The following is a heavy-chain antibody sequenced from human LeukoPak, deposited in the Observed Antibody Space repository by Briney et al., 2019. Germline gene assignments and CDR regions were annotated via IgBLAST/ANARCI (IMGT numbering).Heavy chain of an antibody. D-gene: IGHD6-13*01. J-gene: IGHJ3*02. CDR3: ARDHIAAAGISDAFDI. Sequence: SQTLSLTCTVSGGSISSGDYYWSWIRQPPGKGLEWIGYIHYSGSTYYNPSLKSRVTISVDTSKNQFSLKLSSVTAADTAVYYCARDHIAAAGISDAFDIWGQGTMVTVSS. CDR2: IHYSGST. CDR1: GGSISSGDYY. V-gene: IGHV4-30-4*08.